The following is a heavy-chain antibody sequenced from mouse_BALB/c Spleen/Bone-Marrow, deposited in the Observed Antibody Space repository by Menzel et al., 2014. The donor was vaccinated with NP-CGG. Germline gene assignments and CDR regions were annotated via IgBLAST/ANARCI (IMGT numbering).Heavy chain of an antibody. CDR2: IRLKSNNYAT. CDR3: TTGFAY. V-gene: IGHV6-6*02. D-gene: IGHD4-1*01. CDR1: GFTFSNYW. J-gene: IGHJ3*01. Sequence: EAKVVESGGGLVQVGGSMKLSCVASGFTFSNYWMNWVRQSPEKGLEWVAEIRLKSNNYATHYAESVKGRFTISRDDSKSSVYLQMNNLRGEDTGIYYCTTGFAYWGQGTLVTVSA.